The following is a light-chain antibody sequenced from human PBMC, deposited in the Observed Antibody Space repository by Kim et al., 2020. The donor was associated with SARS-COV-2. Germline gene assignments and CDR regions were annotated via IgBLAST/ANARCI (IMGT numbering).Light chain of an antibody. J-gene: IGLJ2*01. CDR1: RSNIGAGYD. CDR2: GNS. Sequence: RVAISGTGGRSNIGAGYDVHWYQHLPGTAPKLLIYGNSNRPSGVPDRFSGSKSGTSASLAITGLQAEDEADYYCQSYDSSLSGVVFGGGTKLTVL. V-gene: IGLV1-40*01. CDR3: QSYDSSLSGVV.